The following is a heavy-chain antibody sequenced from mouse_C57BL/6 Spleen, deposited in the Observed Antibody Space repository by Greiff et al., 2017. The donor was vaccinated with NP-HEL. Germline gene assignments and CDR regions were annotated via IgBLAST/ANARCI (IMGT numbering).Heavy chain of an antibody. CDR2: IWSGGST. J-gene: IGHJ3*01. CDR3: ARNSGGLRASWFAY. V-gene: IGHV2-2*01. CDR1: GFSLTSYG. Sequence: QVQLKQSGPGLVQPSQSLSITCTVSGFSLTSYGVHWVRQSPGKGLEWLGVIWSGGSTDYNAAFISRLSISKDNSKSQVFFKMNSLQADDTAIYYCARNSGGLRASWFAYWGQGTLVTVSA. D-gene: IGHD2-4*01.